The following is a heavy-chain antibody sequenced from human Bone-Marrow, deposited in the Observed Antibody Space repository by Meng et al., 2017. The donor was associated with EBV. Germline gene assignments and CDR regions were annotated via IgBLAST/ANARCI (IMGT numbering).Heavy chain of an antibody. V-gene: IGHV4-4*02. D-gene: IGHD6-13*01. J-gene: IGHJ4*02. CDR3: ASLAAAGPPFDY. CDR2: IYHSGST. Sequence: VPAQESGPGLVKASGTLSLTCAVSGGSISSSNWWSWVRQPPGKGLEWIGEIYHSGSTNYNPSLKSRVTISVDKSKNQFSLKLSSATAADTAVYYCASLAAAGPPFDYWGQGTLVTVAS. CDR1: GGSISSSNW.